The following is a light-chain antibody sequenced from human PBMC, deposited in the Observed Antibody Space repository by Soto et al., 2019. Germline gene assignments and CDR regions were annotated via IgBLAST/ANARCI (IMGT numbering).Light chain of an antibody. CDR3: HQYNHWYT. CDR2: GAS. Sequence: EIVMTQSPATLSVAPGQRATLSCRASQSFSSNLAWYQQKPGQAPMLLIYGASIRATGIPARFSGSGSGTRFTLTIINLHSEDFAVYFWHQYNHWYTFGQGTKREIK. CDR1: QSFSSN. V-gene: IGKV3-15*01. J-gene: IGKJ2*01.